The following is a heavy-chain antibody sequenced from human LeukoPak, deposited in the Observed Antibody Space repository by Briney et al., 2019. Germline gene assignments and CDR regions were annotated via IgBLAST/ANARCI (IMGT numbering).Heavy chain of an antibody. CDR1: GFSFSRYW. D-gene: IGHD2/OR15-2a*01. J-gene: IGHJ4*02. CDR3: ARRGSTDY. Sequence: GGSLRLSCAASGFSFSRYWMTWVRQAPGKGLEWVANIKEDGSEKYYADFVKGRFTISRDNAKNSLDLQMNSLRAEDTAVYYCARRGSTDYWAQGTLVTVSS. V-gene: IGHV3-7*03. CDR2: IKEDGSEK.